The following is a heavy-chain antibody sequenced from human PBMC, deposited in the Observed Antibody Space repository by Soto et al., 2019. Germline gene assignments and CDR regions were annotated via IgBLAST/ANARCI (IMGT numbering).Heavy chain of an antibody. J-gene: IGHJ4*02. D-gene: IGHD1-1*01. CDR1: GFTFNNYA. CDR3: AKYANSETATTWGGDLDS. V-gene: IGHV3-23*01. CDR2: TSGSGINT. Sequence: EVQLLESGGGLVQPGGSLRLSCAASGFTFNNYAMSWVRQAPGKGLEWVSSTSGSGINTYYADSVKGRFTISRDHSKNTLYLQMNSLRAEDTAVYYCAKYANSETATTWGGDLDSWGQGTLVTVSS.